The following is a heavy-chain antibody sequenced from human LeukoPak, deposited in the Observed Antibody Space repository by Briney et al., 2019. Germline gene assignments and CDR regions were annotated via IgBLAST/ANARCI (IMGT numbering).Heavy chain of an antibody. Sequence: GSLRLSCAASGFTFRTYAMSWVRQAPGKGLEWVSSISGSGGTTYYADSVKGRFTISRDNSKNTLYLQMNSLRAEDTAVYYCARELGDYRNFYHYGLDVWGQGTTVTVSS. CDR1: GFTFRTYA. D-gene: IGHD4-17*01. CDR2: ISGSGGTT. CDR3: ARELGDYRNFYHYGLDV. V-gene: IGHV3-23*01. J-gene: IGHJ6*02.